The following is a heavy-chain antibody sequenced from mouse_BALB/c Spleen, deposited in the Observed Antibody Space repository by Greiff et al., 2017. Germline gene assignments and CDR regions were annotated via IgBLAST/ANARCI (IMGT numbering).Heavy chain of an antibody. CDR3: ARSDDYDSPFAY. V-gene: IGHV5-17*02. CDR1: GFTFSSFG. D-gene: IGHD2-4*01. J-gene: IGHJ3*01. CDR2: ISSGSSTI. Sequence: DVKLVESGGGLVQPGGSRKLSCAASGFTFSSFGMHWVRQAPEKGLEWVAYISSGSSTIYYADTVKGRFTISRDNPKNTLFLQMTSLRSEDTAMYYCARSDDYDSPFAYWGQGTLVTVSA.